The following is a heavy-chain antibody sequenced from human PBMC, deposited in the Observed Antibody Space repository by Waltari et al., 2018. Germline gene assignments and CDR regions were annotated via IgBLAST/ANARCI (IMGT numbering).Heavy chain of an antibody. Sequence: EVQLVESGGGLVQPGRSLRLSCAASGFTFDDYAMHWVRKAPGKGLEWVSGISWNSGSIGYADSVKGRFTISRDNAKNSLYLQMNSLRAEDTALYYCAKASGDGYNWFDPWGQGTLVTVSS. CDR3: AKASGDGYNWFDP. D-gene: IGHD4-17*01. CDR2: ISWNSGSI. CDR1: GFTFDDYA. V-gene: IGHV3-9*01. J-gene: IGHJ5*02.